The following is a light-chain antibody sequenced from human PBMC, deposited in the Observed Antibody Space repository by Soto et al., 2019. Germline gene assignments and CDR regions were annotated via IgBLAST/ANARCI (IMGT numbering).Light chain of an antibody. CDR3: QTWGTGVAV. CDR2: VNSDGSH. CDR1: SGHSNYA. V-gene: IGLV4-69*01. J-gene: IGLJ7*01. Sequence: QLVPTQSPSASASLGASVKLTCTLSSGHSNYAIAWHQQQPEMGPRYLMKVNSDGSHNKGDGIPDRFSGSSSGAERYLTISSLQSEDEADYYCQTWGTGVAVFGGGTQLTVL.